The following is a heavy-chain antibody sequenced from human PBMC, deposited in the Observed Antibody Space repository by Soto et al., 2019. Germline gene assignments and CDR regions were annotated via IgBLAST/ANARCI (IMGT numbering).Heavy chain of an antibody. V-gene: IGHV3-49*02. J-gene: IGHJ4*02. CDR1: GFTFGYFS. CDR2: IRSKDYGGTT. Sequence: GGSLRLSCATSGFTFGYFSSSWVRQAPGRGLEWVGFIRSKDYGGTTEYAASVKGRFAISRDDSTGIAYLQMNSLKIEDTAVYYCTREIPYFDSWGQGTLVTVSS. CDR3: TREIPYFDS.